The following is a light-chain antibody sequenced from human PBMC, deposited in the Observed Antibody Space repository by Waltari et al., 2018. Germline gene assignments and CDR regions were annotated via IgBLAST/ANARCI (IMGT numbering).Light chain of an antibody. V-gene: IGKV1-5*03. CDR2: KAS. CDR3: QQYNSYPLT. J-gene: IGKJ1*01. Sequence: DIQMTQSPSTLSASVGDNVTITYRARQSIRRWLDWFQQKPGNAPKVLIYKASKLENGVPARFSGSASGTDYSLTISRLQPDDFATYYCQQYNSYPLTFGQGTKVEVK. CDR1: QSIRRW.